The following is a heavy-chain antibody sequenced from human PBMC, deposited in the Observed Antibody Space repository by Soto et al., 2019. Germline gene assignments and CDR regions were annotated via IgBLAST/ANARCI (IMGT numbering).Heavy chain of an antibody. CDR2: INHSGST. D-gene: IGHD2-2*02. CDR1: GGSFRGYY. CDR3: AKASGYCSSTSCYKGAFDI. Sequence: SETLSLTCAVYGGSFRGYYWSWIRQPPGKGLEWIGEINHSGSTNYNPSLKSRVTISVDTSKNQFSLKLSSVTAADTAVYYCAKASGYCSSTSCYKGAFDIWGQGTMVTVSS. J-gene: IGHJ3*02. V-gene: IGHV4-34*01.